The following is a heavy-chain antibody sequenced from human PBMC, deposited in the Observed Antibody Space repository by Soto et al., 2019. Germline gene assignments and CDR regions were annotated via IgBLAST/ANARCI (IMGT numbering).Heavy chain of an antibody. D-gene: IGHD3-22*01. Sequence: QSGWSLRLSCASSVFTFISFCMQWVRQAPGKGLEWVAVISHDGTNKYYADSVKGRFTISRDNSKNTLYLQMNSLRAEDTAVYYCAKSHSSESSGYYSSFDFWGQGSLVTVSS. CDR3: AKSHSSESSGYYSSFDF. CDR2: ISHDGTNK. CDR1: VFTFISFC. V-gene: IGHV3-30*18. J-gene: IGHJ4*02.